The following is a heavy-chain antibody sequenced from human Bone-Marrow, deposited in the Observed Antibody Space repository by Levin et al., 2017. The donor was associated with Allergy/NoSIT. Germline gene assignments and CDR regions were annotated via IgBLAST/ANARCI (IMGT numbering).Heavy chain of an antibody. D-gene: IGHD6-13*01. CDR2: IWYDGSNK. CDR1: GFTFSSYG. J-gene: IGHJ2*01. V-gene: IGHV3-33*01. CDR3: ARDPAGTPYGYFDL. Sequence: PGGSLRLSCAASGFTFSSYGMHWVRQAPGKGLEWVAVIWYDGSNKYYADSVKGRFTISRDNSKNTLYLQMNSLRAEDTAVYYCARDPAGTPYGYFDLWGRGTLVTVSS.